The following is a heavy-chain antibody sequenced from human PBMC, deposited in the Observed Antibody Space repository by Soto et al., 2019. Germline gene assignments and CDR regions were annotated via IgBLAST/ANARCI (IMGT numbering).Heavy chain of an antibody. CDR3: AREDSIIIPAVSDF. CDR2: VSKSGYK. J-gene: IGHJ4*02. V-gene: IGHV3-21*01. Sequence: PGGSLRLSCVVSGFTFNNYGINWVRQAPGKGLEWVSSVSKSGYKYYSDSVKGRFTISRDNAKNSVSLQMNNLRAEDTAVYYCAREDSIIIPAVSDFWGQGTLVTVSS. D-gene: IGHD2-2*01. CDR1: GFTFNNYG.